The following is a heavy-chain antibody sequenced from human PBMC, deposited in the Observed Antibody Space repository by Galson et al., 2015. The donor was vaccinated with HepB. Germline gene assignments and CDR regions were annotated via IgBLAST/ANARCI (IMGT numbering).Heavy chain of an antibody. CDR2: IYWDDDK. V-gene: IGHV2-5*02. CDR1: GFSLSTTEVG. CDR3: GYRIRYYGSETYGLDV. D-gene: IGHD3-10*01. Sequence: PALVKPTQTLTLTCTFSGFSLSTTEVGVGWIRQPPGKALEWLAIIYWDDDKRYSPSLKSRLTITKDTSKNQVVLTMTNMDPADTATYYCGYRIRYYGSETYGLDVWGQGTMVTVSS. J-gene: IGHJ3*01.